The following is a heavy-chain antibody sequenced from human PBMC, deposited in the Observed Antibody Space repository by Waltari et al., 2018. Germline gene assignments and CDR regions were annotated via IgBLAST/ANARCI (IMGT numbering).Heavy chain of an antibody. D-gene: IGHD3-16*01. CDR3: ARGGGWAAGDY. CDR2: ISKEGSKK. J-gene: IGHJ4*02. CDR1: GFTFSSYA. Sequence: QVQLVESGGGVVQPGRSLRLSCAASGFTFSSYAIHWVRQAPGKGPEWVAVISKEGSKKDYADSVKGRFTISRDNFKNTLYLQMNSLRPEDTAVYYCARGGGWAAGDYWGQGTLVTVSS. V-gene: IGHV3-30*01.